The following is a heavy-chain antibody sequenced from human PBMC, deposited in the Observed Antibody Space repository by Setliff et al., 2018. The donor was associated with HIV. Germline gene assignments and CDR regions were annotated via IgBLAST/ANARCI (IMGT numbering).Heavy chain of an antibody. CDR1: GFSFDDYY. D-gene: IGHD2-15*01. V-gene: IGHV1-2*02. CDR3: ARDLAYCSCGSCYRPFIYYFYYMDV. CDR2: VIPNSGTT. Sequence: GASVKVSCKAPGFSFDDYYIHWVRQAPGQGLEWMGCVIPNSGTTYYAQEFQGRVTMTSDTSINTAYVEVSWLTSDDTAIYYCARDLAYCSCGSCYRPFIYYFYYMDVWGKGATGTV. J-gene: IGHJ6*03.